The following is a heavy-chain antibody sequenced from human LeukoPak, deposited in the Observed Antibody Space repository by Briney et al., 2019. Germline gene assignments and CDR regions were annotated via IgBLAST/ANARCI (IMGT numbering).Heavy chain of an antibody. CDR1: GFTFSSYA. J-gene: IGHJ4*02. V-gene: IGHV3-30-3*01. CDR3: AREDGRGSYDG. CDR2: ISYDGSNK. D-gene: IGHD1-26*01. Sequence: PGGSLRLSCAASGFTFSSYAMHWVRQAPGKGLEWVAVISYDGSNKYYADSVKGRFTISRDNSKNTLYLQMNSLRAGDTAVYYCAREDGRGSYDGWGQGTLVTVSS.